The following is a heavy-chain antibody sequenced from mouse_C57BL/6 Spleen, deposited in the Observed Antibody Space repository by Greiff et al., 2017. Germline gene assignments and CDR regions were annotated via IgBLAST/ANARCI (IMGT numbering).Heavy chain of an antibody. V-gene: IGHV5-6*01. Sequence: EVKVVESGGDLVKPGGSLKLSCAASGFTFSSYGMSWVRQTPDKRLEWVATISSGGSYTYYPDSVKGRFTISRDNAKNTLYLQMSSLKSEDTAMYYCARPYDYDRAWFAYWGQGTLVTVSA. CDR1: GFTFSSYG. CDR3: ARPYDYDRAWFAY. D-gene: IGHD2-4*01. CDR2: ISSGGSYT. J-gene: IGHJ3*01.